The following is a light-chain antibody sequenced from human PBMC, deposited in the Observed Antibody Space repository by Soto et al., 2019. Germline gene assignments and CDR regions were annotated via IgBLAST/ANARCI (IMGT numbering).Light chain of an antibody. CDR3: SSYTSSSTYV. V-gene: IGLV2-14*03. J-gene: IGLJ1*01. CDR1: SSDVGYYNY. Sequence: QSVLTQPASVSGSPGQSITISCTGTSSDVGYYNYVSWYQQHPGKAPKLMIYDVRNRPSGVSNRFSGSKSGNTASLTISGLQAEDEADYHCSSYTSSSTYVFGTGTKVTVL. CDR2: DVR.